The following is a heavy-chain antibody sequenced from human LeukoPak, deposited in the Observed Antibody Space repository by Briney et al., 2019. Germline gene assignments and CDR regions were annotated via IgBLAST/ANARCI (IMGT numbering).Heavy chain of an antibody. D-gene: IGHD3-10*01. V-gene: IGHV4-39*01. CDR1: GGSISSSNYY. J-gene: IGHJ4*02. CDR2: IHYSGRT. CDR3: ARHKWFGELWDY. Sequence: PSETLSLTCTVSGGSISSSNYYWGWIRQPPGKGLEWFGSIHYSGRTYYNPSLKSLVTISVDTSKNQFSLKLSPVTAADTAVYYCARHKWFGELWDYWGQGTLVTVSS.